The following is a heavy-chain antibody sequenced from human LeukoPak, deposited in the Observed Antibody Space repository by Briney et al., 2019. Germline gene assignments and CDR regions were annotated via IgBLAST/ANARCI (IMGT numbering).Heavy chain of an antibody. CDR2: ISSSSSYI. V-gene: IGHV3-21*01. CDR1: GFTFSSYS. J-gene: IGHJ6*02. Sequence: GGSLRLSCAASGFTFSSYSMNWVRQAPGKGLEWVSSISSSSSYIYYADSVKGRFTISRDNAKNSLYLQMNSLRAEDTAVYYCARRWLGDPYGMDVWGQGTTVSVSS. CDR3: ARRWLGDPYGMDV. D-gene: IGHD3-10*01.